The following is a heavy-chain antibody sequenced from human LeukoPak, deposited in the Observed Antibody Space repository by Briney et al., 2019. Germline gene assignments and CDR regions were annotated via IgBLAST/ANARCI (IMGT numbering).Heavy chain of an antibody. CDR1: GFTFSSYA. J-gene: IGHJ4*02. D-gene: IGHD6-25*01. CDR3: ARALAAAGSY. CDR2: ISGSGGGIT. V-gene: IGHV3-23*01. Sequence: PGGSLRLSCAASGFTFSSYAMSWVRQAPGKGLEWVSGISGSGGGITYYTDSVKGRFTISRDNPKNTLYLQMNSLRAEDTAVYYCARALAAAGSYWGQGTLVTVSS.